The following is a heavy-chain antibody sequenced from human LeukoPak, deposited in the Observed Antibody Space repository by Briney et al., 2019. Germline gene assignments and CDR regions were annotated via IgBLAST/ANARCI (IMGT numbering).Heavy chain of an antibody. V-gene: IGHV4-4*02. CDR1: GGSISSSNW. J-gene: IGHJ6*02. CDR2: IYHSGST. Sequence: SEALSLTCAVSGGSISSSNWWSWVRQPPGKGLEWIGEIYHSGSTNYNPSLKSRVTISVDKSKNQFSLKLSSVTAADTAVYYCARDDDYYGSGYYYYGMDVWGQGTTVTVSS. D-gene: IGHD3-10*01. CDR3: ARDDDYYGSGYYYYGMDV.